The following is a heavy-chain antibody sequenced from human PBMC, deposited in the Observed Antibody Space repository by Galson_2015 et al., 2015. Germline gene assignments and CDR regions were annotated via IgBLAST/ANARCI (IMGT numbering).Heavy chain of an antibody. J-gene: IGHJ4*02. CDR2: VSDSGPST. D-gene: IGHD2/OR15-2a*01. V-gene: IGHV3-23*01. CDR1: GFPFPNYA. Sequence: SLRLSCAASGFPFPNYAMNWVRQAPGKGLEWVSSVSDSGPSTYYADSVKGRFTISRDNSKNTLYLQMNSLRAEDTAVYYCAKSGGGGGDYFYFDYWGQGTLVRVSS. CDR3: AKSGGGGGDYFYFDY.